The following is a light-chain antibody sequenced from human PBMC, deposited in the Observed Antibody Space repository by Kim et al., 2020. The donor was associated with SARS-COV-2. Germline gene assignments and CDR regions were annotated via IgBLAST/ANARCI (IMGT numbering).Light chain of an antibody. CDR1: ISNIGAGYD. V-gene: IGLV1-40*01. J-gene: IGLJ1*01. Sequence: QRVTISCTGSISNIGAGYDVLWYQQLPATAPKLLIYGNSNRPSGVPDRFSGSKSDTSASLATTGLQAEDEADYYCQYYDNSLSGYVFGSGTKVTVL. CDR3: QYYDNSLSGYV. CDR2: GNS.